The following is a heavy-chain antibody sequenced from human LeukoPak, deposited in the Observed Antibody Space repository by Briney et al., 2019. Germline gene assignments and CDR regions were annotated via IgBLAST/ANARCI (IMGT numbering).Heavy chain of an antibody. V-gene: IGHV4-34*01. CDR2: INHSGST. CDR3: ARGELGLPNRYDY. D-gene: IGHD6-13*01. Sequence: SETLSLTCAVYGGSFSGYYWSWIRQPPGKGLEWIGEINHSGSTNYNPSLKSRVTISVDTSKNQFSLKLSSVTGADTAVYYCARGELGLPNRYDYWGQGTLVTVSS. J-gene: IGHJ4*02. CDR1: GGSFSGYY.